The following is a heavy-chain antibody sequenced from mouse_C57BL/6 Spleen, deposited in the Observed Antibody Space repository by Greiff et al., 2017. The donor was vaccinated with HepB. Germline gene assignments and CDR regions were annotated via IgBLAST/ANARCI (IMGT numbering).Heavy chain of an antibody. D-gene: IGHD2-4*01. V-gene: IGHV1-75*01. J-gene: IGHJ3*01. CDR2: IFPGSGST. CDR3: ARSGGLRRAWFAY. Sequence: QVQLQQSGPELVKPGASVKISCKASGYTFTDYYINWVKQRPGQGLEWIGWIFPGSGSTYCNEKFKGKATLTVDKSSSTAYMLLSSLTSEDSAVYFCARSGGLRRAWFAYWGQGTLVTVSA. CDR1: GYTFTDYY.